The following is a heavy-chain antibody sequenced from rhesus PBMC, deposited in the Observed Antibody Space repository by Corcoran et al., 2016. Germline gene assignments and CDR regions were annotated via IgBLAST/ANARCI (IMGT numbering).Heavy chain of an antibody. V-gene: IGHV4-173*01. J-gene: IGHJ6*01. Sequence: QLQLQESGPGMVKPSETLSLTCAVSGGSVSSDYWTWTRQPPGKGLEWIGRISGSRGSADYNPSLKTRVTISTDTSKNQFSLNLRSVTAADTAVYYCAAFYGLDSWGQGVVVTVSS. CDR2: ISGSRGSA. CDR3: AAFYGLDS. CDR1: GGSVSSDY.